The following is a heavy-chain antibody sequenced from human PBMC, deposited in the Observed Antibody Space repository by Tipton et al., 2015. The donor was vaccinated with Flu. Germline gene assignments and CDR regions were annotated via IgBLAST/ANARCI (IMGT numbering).Heavy chain of an antibody. Sequence: TLSLTCTVSAGSFSSGDYYWSWLRQHPGKGLEWIGYIYYSGSTNYNPSLKSRVTISVDTSKNQFSLKLSSVTAADTAVHYCARDLGSSGSFDYWGQGTLVTVSS. CDR1: AGSFSSGDYY. CDR2: IYYSGST. D-gene: IGHD6-13*01. J-gene: IGHJ4*02. V-gene: IGHV4-61*08. CDR3: ARDLGSSGSFDY.